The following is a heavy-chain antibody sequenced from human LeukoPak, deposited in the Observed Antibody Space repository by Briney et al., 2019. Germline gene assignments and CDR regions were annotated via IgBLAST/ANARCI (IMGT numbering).Heavy chain of an antibody. V-gene: IGHV1-24*01. CDR2: FDPEDGET. Sequence: ASVKVSCKVSGYTLTELSMHWVRQAPGKGLEWMGGFDPEDGETIYAQKFQGRVTMTEDTSTDTAYMELRSLRSDDTAVYYCARDFMDFDPNDCWGQGTLVTVSS. D-gene: IGHD3-9*01. CDR3: ARDFMDFDPNDC. CDR1: GYTLTELS. J-gene: IGHJ4*02.